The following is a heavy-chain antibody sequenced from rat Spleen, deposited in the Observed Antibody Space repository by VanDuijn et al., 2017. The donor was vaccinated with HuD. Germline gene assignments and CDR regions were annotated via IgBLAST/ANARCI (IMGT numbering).Heavy chain of an antibody. CDR1: GFTFSNYW. CDR2: ITNTGGST. Sequence: EVQLVESGGGLVQPGGSLVLSCVASGFTFSNYWMTWIRQAPGKGLEWIASITNTGGSTYYLDSVQGRFTISRDNAKNTLYLQMNNLRSDDTATYYCTIKYTTDYYGYFDFWGPGTMVTVSS. D-gene: IGHD1-6*01. CDR3: TIKYTTDYYGYFDF. V-gene: IGHV5-31*01. J-gene: IGHJ1*01.